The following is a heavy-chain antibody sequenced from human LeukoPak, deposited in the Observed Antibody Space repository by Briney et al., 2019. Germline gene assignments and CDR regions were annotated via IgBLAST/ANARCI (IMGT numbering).Heavy chain of an antibody. J-gene: IGHJ5*02. D-gene: IGHD6-19*01. Sequence: SETLSLTCTVSGGSISSYYWSWIRQPPGKGLEWIGYIYYSGSTNYNPSLKSRVTISVDTSKNQFSLKLSSVTAADTAVYYCARDRREQWLPGRFDPWGQGTLVTVSS. V-gene: IGHV4-59*01. CDR2: IYYSGST. CDR3: ARDRREQWLPGRFDP. CDR1: GGSISSYY.